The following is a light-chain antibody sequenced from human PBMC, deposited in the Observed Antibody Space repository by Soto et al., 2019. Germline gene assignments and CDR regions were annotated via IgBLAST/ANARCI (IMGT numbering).Light chain of an antibody. V-gene: IGKV3-15*01. CDR1: QSVSSN. CDR3: QQYNNWPIT. CDR2: GAS. J-gene: IGKJ5*01. Sequence: EIVMTQSPATLSVSPGERATLSCRASQSVSSNFAWYQQKPGQAPRLLIYGASISATGIPARFSGRGSGTDFNPTISSLQAEYFALYYYQQYNNWPITFGQGTRLEIK.